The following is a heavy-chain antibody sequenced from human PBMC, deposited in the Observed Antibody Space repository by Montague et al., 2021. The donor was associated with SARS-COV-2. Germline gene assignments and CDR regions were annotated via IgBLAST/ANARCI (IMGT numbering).Heavy chain of an antibody. J-gene: IGHJ6*02. Sequence: TLSLTCAVSAGSITSGNYYWTWVRLPAGKGLEWLGRVDTSGRTSYKPSLKNRVTISVDTSKNHFSLNLTSVTAADTAVYYCARDRPSTLKTFYYNALDVWGQGTTVTVSS. V-gene: IGHV4-61*02. CDR2: VDTSGRT. D-gene: IGHD2-8*01. CDR1: AGSITSGNYY. CDR3: ARDRPSTLKTFYYNALDV.